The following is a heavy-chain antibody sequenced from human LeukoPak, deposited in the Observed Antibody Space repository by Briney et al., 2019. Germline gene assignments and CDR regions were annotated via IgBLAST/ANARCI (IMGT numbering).Heavy chain of an antibody. D-gene: IGHD3-22*01. Sequence: GRSLRLSCVASGFTFNDYAMHWVRQAPGKGLEWVSGISWNSGTIGYADSVKGRFTISRDNAKNPLYLQMNSLRAEDMAFYYCAKDYYYDSSGYTYFDYWGQGALVTVSS. J-gene: IGHJ4*02. CDR2: ISWNSGTI. CDR1: GFTFNDYA. CDR3: AKDYYYDSSGYTYFDY. V-gene: IGHV3-9*03.